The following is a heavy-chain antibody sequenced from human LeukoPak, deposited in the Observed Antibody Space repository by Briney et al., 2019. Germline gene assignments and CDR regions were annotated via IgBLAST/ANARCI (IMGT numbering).Heavy chain of an antibody. V-gene: IGHV4-34*01. CDR1: GGSFSGYY. CDR2: INHSGST. Sequence: SETLSLTCAVYGGSFSGYYWSWIRQPLGKGLEWIGEINHSGSTNYNPSLKSRVTISVDTSKNQFSLKLSSVTAADTAVYYCARGDGTDDSSGLPHNWFDPWGQGTLVTVSS. D-gene: IGHD3-22*01. CDR3: ARGDGTDDSSGLPHNWFDP. J-gene: IGHJ5*02.